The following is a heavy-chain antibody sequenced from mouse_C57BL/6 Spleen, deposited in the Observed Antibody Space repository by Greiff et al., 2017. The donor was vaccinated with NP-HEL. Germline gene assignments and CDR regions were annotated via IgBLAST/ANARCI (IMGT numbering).Heavy chain of an antibody. V-gene: IGHV1-4*01. Sequence: QVQLKESGAELARPGASVKMSCKASGYTFTSYTMHWVKQRPGQGLEWIGYINPSSGYTKYNQKFKDKATLTADKSSSTAYMQLSSLTSEDSAVYYCARGYYGSSPYFDYWGQGTTLTVSS. CDR1: GYTFTSYT. D-gene: IGHD1-1*01. CDR3: ARGYYGSSPYFDY. J-gene: IGHJ2*01. CDR2: INPSSGYT.